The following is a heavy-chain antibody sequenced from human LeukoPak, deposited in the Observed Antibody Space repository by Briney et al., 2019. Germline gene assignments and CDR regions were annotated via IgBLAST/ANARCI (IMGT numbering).Heavy chain of an antibody. D-gene: IGHD2-15*01. CDR2: IFHSGST. CDR3: AREGVVAPLFDP. CDR1: GGSISSYY. J-gene: IGHJ5*02. V-gene: IGHV4-59*01. Sequence: KASETLSLTCTVSGGSISSYYWSWIRQPPGKGLEWIGYIFHSGSTNYNPSLKSRVTMSVDTSKKQVSLKLTSVTAADTAVYYCAREGVVAPLFDPWGQGTLVTVSS.